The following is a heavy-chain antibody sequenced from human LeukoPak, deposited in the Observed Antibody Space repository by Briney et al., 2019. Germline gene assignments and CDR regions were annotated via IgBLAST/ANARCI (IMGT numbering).Heavy chain of an antibody. CDR3: ASDSGH. J-gene: IGHJ4*02. CDR2: IYTSGNT. CDR1: GGSISSAGYY. V-gene: IGHV4-61*02. D-gene: IGHD1-14*01. Sequence: PSETLSLTCTVSGGSISSAGYYWNWIRQPAGKGLEWIGLIYTSGNTNYNPSLKSRVTISIDTSKNQFSLKLSSVTAADTAVYYCASDSGHWGQGTLVTVSS.